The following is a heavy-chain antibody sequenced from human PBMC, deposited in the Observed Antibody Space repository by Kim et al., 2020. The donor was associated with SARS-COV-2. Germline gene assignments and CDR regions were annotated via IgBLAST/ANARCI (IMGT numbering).Heavy chain of an antibody. J-gene: IGHJ6*02. CDR2: TYYRSKWYN. CDR3: ARVPIVATIGAYGMDV. D-gene: IGHD5-12*01. CDR1: GDSVSSNSAA. V-gene: IGHV6-1*01. Sequence: SQTLSLTCAISGDSVSSNSAAWNWIRQSPSRGLEWLGRTYYRSKWYNDYAVSVKSRITINPDTSKNQFSLQLNSVTPEDTAVYYCARVPIVATIGAYGMDVWGQGTTVTVSS.